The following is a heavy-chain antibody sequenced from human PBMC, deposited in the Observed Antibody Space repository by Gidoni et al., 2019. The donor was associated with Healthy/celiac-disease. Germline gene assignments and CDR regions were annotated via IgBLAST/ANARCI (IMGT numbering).Heavy chain of an antibody. D-gene: IGHD4-17*01. Sequence: VQLVESGGAVVQPGRSLRLSCAASGFPFSSYAMHWVRQAPDKGLEWVAVISYDGSNKYYADSVKGRFTISRDNSKNTLYLQMNSLRAEDTAVYYCARESYGGTDWYFDLWGRGTLVTVSS. CDR2: ISYDGSNK. CDR3: ARESYGGTDWYFDL. CDR1: GFPFSSYA. V-gene: IGHV3-30-3*01. J-gene: IGHJ2*01.